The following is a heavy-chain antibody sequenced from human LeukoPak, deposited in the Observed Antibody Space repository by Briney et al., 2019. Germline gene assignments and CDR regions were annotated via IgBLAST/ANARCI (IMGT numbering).Heavy chain of an antibody. CDR2: VHGHN. D-gene: IGHD5-24*01. CDR3: TKDQPGDGYSSI. Sequence: GGSLRLSCAASGFIFSDCAMSWVRQAPGKGLEWVSTVHGHNYYADSVKGRFTISRDNSRSTLYLQMDNLRAEDTAVYYCTKDQPGDGYSSIWGRGTLVTVSS. V-gene: IGHV3-23*01. CDR1: GFIFSDCA. J-gene: IGHJ4*02.